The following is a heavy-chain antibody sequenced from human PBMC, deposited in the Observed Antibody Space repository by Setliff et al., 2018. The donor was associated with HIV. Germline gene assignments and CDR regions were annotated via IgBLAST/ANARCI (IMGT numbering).Heavy chain of an antibody. CDR3: ARALYGDYGGDINWFDP. J-gene: IGHJ5*02. V-gene: IGHV7-4-1*02. Sequence: ASVKVSCKASGYTFTNYAMNWVRQAPGQGLEWMGWINTHTGSPTYAQAFTGRFVFSVDTSVSTAYLQISSLKAEDTAAYYCARALYGDYGGDINWFDPWGQGTLVTVSS. CDR2: INTHTGSP. D-gene: IGHD4-17*01. CDR1: GYTFTNYA.